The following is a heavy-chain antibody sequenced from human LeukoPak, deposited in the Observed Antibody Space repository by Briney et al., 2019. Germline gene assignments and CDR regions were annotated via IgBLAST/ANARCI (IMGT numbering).Heavy chain of an antibody. Sequence: SETLSLTCAVYGGSFSGYYWSWIRQPPGKGLEWIGEINHSGSTNYNPSLKSRVTISVDTSKNQFSLKLSSVTAADTAVYYCARSFVVVVPAAPYYFDHWGQGTLVTVSS. D-gene: IGHD2-2*01. V-gene: IGHV4-34*01. J-gene: IGHJ4*02. CDR2: INHSGST. CDR3: ARSFVVVVPAAPYYFDH. CDR1: GGSFSGYY.